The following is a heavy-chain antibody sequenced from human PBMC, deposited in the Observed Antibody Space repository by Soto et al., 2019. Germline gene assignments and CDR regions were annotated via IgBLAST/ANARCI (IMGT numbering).Heavy chain of an antibody. CDR2: ISGSGGNT. CDR3: AKVHHVGRYGIDV. Sequence: EVQLLESGGGLVQPGGSLRLSCAASGFTFSSYAMSWVRQAPGKGLEWVSAISGSGGNTYYADSVKGRFTISRDNSKNTLYLQMTSRRAEDTAVYYCAKVHHVGRYGIDVWGQGTTVTGSS. J-gene: IGHJ6*02. V-gene: IGHV3-23*01. CDR1: GFTFSSYA. D-gene: IGHD1-26*01.